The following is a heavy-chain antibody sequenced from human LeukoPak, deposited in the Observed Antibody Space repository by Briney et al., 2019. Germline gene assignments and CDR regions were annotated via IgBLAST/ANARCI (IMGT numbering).Heavy chain of an antibody. Sequence: GGSLRLSCEVSGFTFSNAWMSWVRQAPGKGLEWVGRIKSKSDDETIDYAAPVKGRFTISRDDSKNTLYLQMTSLKTEDTAVYYCITDLMDIWGQGATVTVSP. J-gene: IGHJ6*01. CDR3: ITDLMDI. V-gene: IGHV3-15*01. CDR2: IKSKSDDETI. CDR1: GFTFSNAW.